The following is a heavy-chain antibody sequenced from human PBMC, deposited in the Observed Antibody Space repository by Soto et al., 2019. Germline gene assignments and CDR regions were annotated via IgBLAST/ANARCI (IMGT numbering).Heavy chain of an antibody. J-gene: IGHJ4*02. CDR2: IYWDDDK. CDR1: GFSLSTSGVG. Sequence: QITLKESGPTLVKPTQTLTLTCTFSGFSLSTSGVGVGWIRQPPGKALEWLALIYWDDDKRYSPSLKSRLTITKDTSKHQVVLTMTNMDPVDTATYYCAHSRVDDYGERFDYWGQGTLVTVSS. V-gene: IGHV2-5*02. D-gene: IGHD4-17*01. CDR3: AHSRVDDYGERFDY.